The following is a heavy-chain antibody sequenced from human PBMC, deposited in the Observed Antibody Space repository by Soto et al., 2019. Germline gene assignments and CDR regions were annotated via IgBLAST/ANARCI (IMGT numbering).Heavy chain of an antibody. V-gene: IGHV4-31*03. CDR2: IYYSEST. CDR3: ARAWGGYFDY. Sequence: QVQLQESGPGLVKPSQTLSLTCTVSGGSVSSGGYYWSWIRQHPGKGLEWIGYIYYSESTYYNPSLKSRVTISIDSSKNQFSLKLSSVPAADTAVYYCARAWGGYFDYWGLGTLVTVSS. CDR1: GGSVSSGGYY. J-gene: IGHJ4*02. D-gene: IGHD3-16*01.